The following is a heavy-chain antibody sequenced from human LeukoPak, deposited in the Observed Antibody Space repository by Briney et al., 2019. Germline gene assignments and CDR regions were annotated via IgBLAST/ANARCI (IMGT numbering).Heavy chain of an antibody. D-gene: IGHD2-15*01. CDR2: ISGSGGST. V-gene: IGHV3-23*01. CDR1: GFTFSSYG. J-gene: IGHJ6*03. Sequence: PGGSLRLSCAASGFTFSSYGMHWVRQAPGKGLEWVSAISGSGGSTYYADSVKGRFTISRDNSKNTLYLQMNSLRAEDTAVYYCARDRAYCSGGSCYLKGYYYYYMDVWGKGTTVTVSS. CDR3: ARDRAYCSGGSCYLKGYYYYYMDV.